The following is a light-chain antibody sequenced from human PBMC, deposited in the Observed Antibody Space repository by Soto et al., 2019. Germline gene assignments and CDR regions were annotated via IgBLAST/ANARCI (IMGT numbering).Light chain of an antibody. CDR3: QQRTNWPLT. CDR2: DAS. Sequence: EIVLTQSPATLSLSPGERATLSCRASQSVSSYLAWYQQKPGQAPRLLIYDASTRATGIPARFTGSGSGTDFNLTISRLEPEDFAVYYCQQRTNWPLTFGGGTKVDI. V-gene: IGKV3-11*01. J-gene: IGKJ4*01. CDR1: QSVSSY.